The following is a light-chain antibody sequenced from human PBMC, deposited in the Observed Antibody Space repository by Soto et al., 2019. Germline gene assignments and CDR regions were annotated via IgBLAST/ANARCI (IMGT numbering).Light chain of an antibody. Sequence: QSALTQPASVSASLGQSITISCSGTSSDIGGHNFVSWYQQLPGKTPKVLIYGVSNRPSGISNRFSGSKSGNTASLTISGLQAEDEADYYCSSYTFSNTWVFGGGTKLTVL. CDR1: SSDIGGHNF. J-gene: IGLJ3*02. V-gene: IGLV2-14*01. CDR3: SSYTFSNTWV. CDR2: GVS.